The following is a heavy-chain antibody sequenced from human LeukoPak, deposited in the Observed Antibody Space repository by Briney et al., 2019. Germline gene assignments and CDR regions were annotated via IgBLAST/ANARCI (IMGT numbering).Heavy chain of an antibody. V-gene: IGHV1-2*02. J-gene: IGHJ5*02. CDR3: ARSGACSGGSCPVFDP. CDR2: INPNSGGT. CDR1: EYTFTGYY. Sequence: ASVKVSCKASEYTFTGYYMHWVRQAPGQGLEWMGWINPNSGGTNYAQKFQGRVTMTRDTSISTAYMELSRLRSDDTAVYYCARSGACSGGSCPVFDPWGQGTLVTVSS. D-gene: IGHD2-15*01.